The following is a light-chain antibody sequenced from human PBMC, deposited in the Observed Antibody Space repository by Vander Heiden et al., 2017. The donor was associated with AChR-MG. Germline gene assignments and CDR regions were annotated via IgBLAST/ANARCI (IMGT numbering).Light chain of an antibody. J-gene: IGKJ1*01. CDR2: DAS. Sequence: DIVLTQSPATLSLSPGERATLSCRASQSVLTFLAWNQHKPGQPPRLLISDASNRATGIPARFRGSGSGTDFTLTISTLEPEDFAVYYCQQRYNWPRTFGQGTRVEI. CDR1: QSVLTF. CDR3: QQRYNWPRT. V-gene: IGKV3-11*01.